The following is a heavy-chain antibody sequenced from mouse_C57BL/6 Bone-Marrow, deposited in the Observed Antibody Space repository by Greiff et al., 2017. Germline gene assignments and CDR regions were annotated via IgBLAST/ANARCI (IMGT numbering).Heavy chain of an antibody. Sequence: VQLQQPGPELVKPGASVKVSCKASGYTFTSYWMHWVKQRPGQGLEWIGRIHPSDSDTNYHQKFKGKATLTVDKYTNTAYMQLSSLTSEDSAVYYCAILRLRRVDYWGQGTTLTVSS. CDR3: AILRLRRVDY. CDR2: IHPSDSDT. CDR1: GYTFTSYW. J-gene: IGHJ2*01. V-gene: IGHV1-74*01.